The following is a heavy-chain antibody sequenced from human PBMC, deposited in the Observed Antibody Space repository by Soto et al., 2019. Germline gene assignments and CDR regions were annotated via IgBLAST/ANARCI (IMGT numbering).Heavy chain of an antibody. CDR1: GFTFSDHY. Sequence: LRLSCAASGFTFSDHYMDWVRQAPGKGLEWVGRTRNKANSYTTEYAASVKGRFTISRDDSKNSLYLQMNSLKTEDTAVYYCARASMILRPDALDIWGQGTMVTVS. CDR2: TRNKANSYTT. V-gene: IGHV3-72*01. D-gene: IGHD3-22*01. J-gene: IGHJ3*02. CDR3: ARASMILRPDALDI.